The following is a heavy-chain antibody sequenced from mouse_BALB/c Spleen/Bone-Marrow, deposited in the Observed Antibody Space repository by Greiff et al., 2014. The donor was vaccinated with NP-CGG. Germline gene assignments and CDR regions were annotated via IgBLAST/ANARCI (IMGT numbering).Heavy chain of an antibody. CDR1: GYTFTSYW. Sequence: VKLMESGAELVRPGASVKLSCKASGYTFTSYWINWVKQRPGQGLEWIGNIYPSDSYTNYNQKFKDKATLTVDKSSSTAYMQLSSPTSEDSAVYYCTRDGSPFAHWGQGTLVTVSA. V-gene: IGHV1-69*02. CDR3: TRDGSPFAH. CDR2: IYPSDSYT. J-gene: IGHJ3*01. D-gene: IGHD2-3*01.